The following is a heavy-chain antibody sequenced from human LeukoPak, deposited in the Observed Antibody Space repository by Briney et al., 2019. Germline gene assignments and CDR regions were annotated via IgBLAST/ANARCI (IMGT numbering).Heavy chain of an antibody. J-gene: IGHJ4*02. D-gene: IGHD2-15*01. CDR3: AKGAVYCTGTGCYFFDY. V-gene: IGHV3-30*18. Sequence: PGGSLRLSCAASGFTFSSYGMHWVRQAPGKGLEWVAVISYDGSEKYYADSVKGRFTISRDNSKNTLYLQMNSLRTEDTAVYYCAKGAVYCTGTGCYFFDYWGQGTLVTVSS. CDR2: ISYDGSEK. CDR1: GFTFSSYG.